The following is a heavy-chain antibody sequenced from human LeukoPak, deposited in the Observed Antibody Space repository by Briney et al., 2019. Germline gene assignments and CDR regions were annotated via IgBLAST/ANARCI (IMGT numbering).Heavy chain of an antibody. V-gene: IGHV4-59*08. CDR1: GGSISSYY. D-gene: IGHD6-13*01. CDR2: IYYSGST. CDR3: ASSSWYSVNWFDP. J-gene: IGHJ5*02. Sequence: PSETLSLTCTVSGGSISSYYWSWIRQPPGKGLVWIGYIYYSGSTNYNPSLKSRVTISVDTSKNQFSLKLSSVTAADTAVYYCASSSWYSVNWFDPWGQGTLVTVSS.